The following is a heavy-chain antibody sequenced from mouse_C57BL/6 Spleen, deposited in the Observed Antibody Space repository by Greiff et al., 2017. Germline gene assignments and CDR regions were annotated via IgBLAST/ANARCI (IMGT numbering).Heavy chain of an antibody. CDR2: ISSGGDYI. V-gene: IGHV5-9-1*02. Sequence: EVKVVESGEGLVKPGGSLKLSCAASGFTFSSYAMSWVRQTPEKRLEWVAYISSGGDYIYYADTVKGRFTISRDNARNTLYLQMSSLKSEDTAMYYCTRAPLLLPYATDYWGQGTSVTVSS. CDR1: GFTFSSYA. J-gene: IGHJ4*01. CDR3: TRAPLLLPYATDY. D-gene: IGHD1-1*01.